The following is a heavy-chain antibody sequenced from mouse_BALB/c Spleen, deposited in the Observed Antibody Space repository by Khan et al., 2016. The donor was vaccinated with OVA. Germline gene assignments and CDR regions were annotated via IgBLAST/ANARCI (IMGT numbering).Heavy chain of an antibody. CDR3: ARREAMDY. Sequence: EVELVESGGGLVQPGGSRKLSCAASGFTFSSFGMHWVRQAPEKGLEWVAYISSGSSTIYYADTVKGRFTISRDKPKNTLFLQMTSLRSEDTAMYYCARREAMDYWGQGTSVTVSS. V-gene: IGHV5-17*02. CDR1: GFTFSSFG. J-gene: IGHJ4*01. CDR2: ISSGSSTI.